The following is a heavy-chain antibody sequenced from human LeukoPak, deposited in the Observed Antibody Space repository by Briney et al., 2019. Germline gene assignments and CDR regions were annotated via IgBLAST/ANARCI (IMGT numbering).Heavy chain of an antibody. V-gene: IGHV3-11*01. Sequence: GALRLSCAASGFTFSDYYMSWLRQAPGKGLEWISYITNSGTTIYYADSVKGRFTISRDNAKNSLYLQMNSLRAEDTAVYYCAREGYYDSSGYGVGYWGQGTLVTVSS. CDR3: AREGYYDSSGYGVGY. CDR2: ITNSGTTI. CDR1: GFTFSDYY. J-gene: IGHJ4*02. D-gene: IGHD3-22*01.